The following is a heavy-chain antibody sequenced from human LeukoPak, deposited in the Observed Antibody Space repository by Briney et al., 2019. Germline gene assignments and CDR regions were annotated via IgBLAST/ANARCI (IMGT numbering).Heavy chain of an antibody. CDR2: ISGSGGST. V-gene: IGHV3-23*01. J-gene: IGHJ3*02. D-gene: IGHD6-13*01. CDR3: AKDRGPSKAAAGEDAFDI. Sequence: PGGSLRLSCAASGFTFSSYAMSWVRQAPGKGLEWVSAISGSGGSTYYADSVKGRFTISRDNSKNTLYLQMNSLRAEDTAVYYCAKDRGPSKAAAGEDAFDIWGQGTMVTVSS. CDR1: GFTFSSYA.